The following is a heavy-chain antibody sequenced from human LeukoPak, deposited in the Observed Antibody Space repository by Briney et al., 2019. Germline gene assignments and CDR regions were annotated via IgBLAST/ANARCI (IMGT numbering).Heavy chain of an antibody. Sequence: PGGSLRLSCAASGFTFSGYWMMNWVRQAPGEGLEWVANINQDGSEKYYVDSVKGRFTISRDSAKNSVYLQMNNLRVEDTAVYYCASGTGSSYFYQFGINFWGQGTLVTVSS. CDR1: GFTFSGYW. D-gene: IGHD6-13*01. J-gene: IGHJ4*02. CDR3: ASGTGSSYFYQFGINF. CDR2: INQDGSEK. V-gene: IGHV3-7*01.